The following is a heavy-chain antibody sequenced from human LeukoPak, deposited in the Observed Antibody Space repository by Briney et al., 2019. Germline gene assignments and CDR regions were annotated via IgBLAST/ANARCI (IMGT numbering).Heavy chain of an antibody. V-gene: IGHV3-15*01. CDR1: GFTLKNAW. Sequence: GGSLRLSCVASGFTLKNAWMSWVRQAPGKGLEWVGRIRSKTDGGTTDYAAPVKGRFTISRDDSKNTLYLQMNSLKTEDTAVYYCTTGTEQQWLSLDYWGQGTLVTVSA. CDR3: TTGTEQQWLSLDY. CDR2: IRSKTDGGTT. J-gene: IGHJ4*02. D-gene: IGHD6-19*01.